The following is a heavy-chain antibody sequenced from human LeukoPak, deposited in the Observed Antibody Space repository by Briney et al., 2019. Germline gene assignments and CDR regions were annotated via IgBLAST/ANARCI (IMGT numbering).Heavy chain of an antibody. V-gene: IGHV3-11*01. J-gene: IGHJ3*02. CDR2: ISSSGSPR. Sequence: PGGSLRLSCAASGFTFSDYYMSWIRQAPGKGLEWVSYISSSGSPRYYADSVKARFTISRDNAKNSLYLQMNSLRAEDTAVYYCARAKDPPGGAFDIWGQGTMVTVSS. CDR3: ARAKDPPGGAFDI. D-gene: IGHD3-10*01. CDR1: GFTFSDYY.